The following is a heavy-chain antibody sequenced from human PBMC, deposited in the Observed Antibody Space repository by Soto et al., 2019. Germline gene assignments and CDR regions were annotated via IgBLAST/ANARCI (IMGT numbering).Heavy chain of an antibody. V-gene: IGHV3-11*06. CDR2: ISGSSSYT. Sequence: QVQLVESGGGLVKPGGSLRLSCAASGLIFSDYYMTWIRHAPGKGLEWVSYISGSSSYTNYADSVKGRITISRDNAKNSLYLQMNSLRAEDTAVYYCAMAQITAQYYFDYWGQGTLVTVSS. D-gene: IGHD6-6*01. J-gene: IGHJ4*02. CDR3: AMAQITAQYYFDY. CDR1: GLIFSDYY.